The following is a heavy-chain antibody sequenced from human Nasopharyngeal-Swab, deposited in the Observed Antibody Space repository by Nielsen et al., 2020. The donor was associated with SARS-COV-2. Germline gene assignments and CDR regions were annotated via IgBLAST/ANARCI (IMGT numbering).Heavy chain of an antibody. D-gene: IGHD3-10*01. Sequence: GGSLRLSCAASGFTFSDYYMSWIRQAPGKGLEWVSYISSSSSYTNYADSVKGRFTISRDNAKNSLYLQMNSLRAEDTAVYYCARGLGRGLLWFGELLKWGQGTQVTVSS. CDR3: ARGLGRGLLWFGELLK. CDR1: GFTFSDYY. V-gene: IGHV3-11*05. CDR2: ISSSSSYT. J-gene: IGHJ4*02.